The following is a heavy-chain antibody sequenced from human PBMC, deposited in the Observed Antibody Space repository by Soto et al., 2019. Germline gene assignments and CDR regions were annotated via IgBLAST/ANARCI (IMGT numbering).Heavy chain of an antibody. D-gene: IGHD4-4*01. Sequence: QVQLVESGGGVVQPGRSLRLSCVASGFTFSSYGMHWVRQAPGKGLEWVAIISYDGSNTYYADSVKGRFTISRDNSKKSVYXXMNGRRAEDTSVYYCAKEGGLGGTDYIYSSYYFDYWGQGTLVTVSS. CDR3: AKEGGLGGTDYIYSSYYFDY. CDR1: GFTFSSYG. CDR2: ISYDGSNT. V-gene: IGHV3-30*18. J-gene: IGHJ4*02.